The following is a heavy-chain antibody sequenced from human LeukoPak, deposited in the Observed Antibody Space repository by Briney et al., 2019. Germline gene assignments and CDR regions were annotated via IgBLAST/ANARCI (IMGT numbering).Heavy chain of an antibody. V-gene: IGHV3-9*03. J-gene: IGHJ4*02. CDR3: AKSGAPFIVGATSPFDY. D-gene: IGHD1-26*01. CDR2: ISWNSGSI. CDR1: GFTFDGYA. Sequence: GGSLRLSCAASGFTFDGYAMHWVRQAPGKGLEWVSGISWNSGSIGYADSVKGRFTISRDNAKNSLYLQMNSLRAEDMALYYCAKSGAPFIVGATSPFDYWGQGTLVTVSS.